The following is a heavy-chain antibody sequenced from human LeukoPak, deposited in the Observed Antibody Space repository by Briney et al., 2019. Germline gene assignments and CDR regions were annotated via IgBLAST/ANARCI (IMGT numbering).Heavy chain of an antibody. D-gene: IGHD5-18*01. J-gene: IGHJ5*02. CDR1: EFPFSSNW. CDR3: ASTANNWFDP. Sequence: PGGSLRLSCAASEFPFSSNWMSLVRQAPGRGLEWVAIIKPDGSEKYYMDSLKGRFTISRDNAQNSLYLQMNSLRVEDTAVYYCASTANNWFDPWGQGTLVTVSS. CDR2: IKPDGSEK. V-gene: IGHV3-7*05.